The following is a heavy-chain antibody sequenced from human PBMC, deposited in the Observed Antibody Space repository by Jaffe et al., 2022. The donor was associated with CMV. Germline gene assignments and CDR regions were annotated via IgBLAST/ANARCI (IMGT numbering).Heavy chain of an antibody. CDR2: IYYSGST. V-gene: IGHV4-31*03. J-gene: IGHJ6*02. CDR1: GGSISSGGYY. Sequence: QVQLQESGPGLVKPSQTLSLTCTVSGGSISSGGYYWSWIRQHPGKGLEWIGYIYYSGSTYYNPSLKSRVTISVDTSKNQFSLKLSSVTAADTAVYYCAGTRAGAIDYGMDVWGQGTTVTVSS. D-gene: IGHD3-10*01. CDR3: AGTRAGAIDYGMDV.